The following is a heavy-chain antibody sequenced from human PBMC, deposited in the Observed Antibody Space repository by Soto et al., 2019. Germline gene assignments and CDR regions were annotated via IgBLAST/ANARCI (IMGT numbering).Heavy chain of an antibody. CDR2: IHPDDSDT. V-gene: IGHV5-51*01. J-gene: IGHJ6*02. D-gene: IGHD2-15*01. CDR3: ARSPVVAAIDYYGMDV. CDR1: RYIFTNYW. Sequence: PGESLKISCKGSRYIFTNYWIGWVRQMPGRGLEWMGIIHPDDSDTKYNPSFQGQVTFSADKSITTAYLHWSSLKASDTAIYYCARSPVVAAIDYYGMDVWGQGTTVTVSS.